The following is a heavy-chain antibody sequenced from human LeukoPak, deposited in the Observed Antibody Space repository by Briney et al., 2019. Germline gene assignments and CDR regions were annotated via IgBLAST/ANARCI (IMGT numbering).Heavy chain of an antibody. Sequence: GGSLRLSCAASGFTFSSYSMTWVRQAPGKGLEWVSSISSSSRYIYYADSMKGRFTISRDNAKNSLFLQMNSLRAEDTAVYYCAKDSTHYRVWDDYDSRGLSYWGQGTLVTVSS. CDR1: GFTFSSYS. D-gene: IGHD3-22*01. V-gene: IGHV3-21*01. CDR3: AKDSTHYRVWDDYDSRGLSY. CDR2: ISSSSRYI. J-gene: IGHJ4*02.